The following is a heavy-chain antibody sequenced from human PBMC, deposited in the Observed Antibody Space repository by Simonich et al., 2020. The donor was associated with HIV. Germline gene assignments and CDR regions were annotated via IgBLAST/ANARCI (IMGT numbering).Heavy chain of an antibody. Sequence: EVQLVESGGGLVQPGRSLRLSCAASGFTVDDYAMNWVRKGQGKGMEWGSGISWNSGSIGYADTVKGRFTISRDNAKNSLYLQMNSLRAEDTALYYCAKDKGAYYGSGSPVYWGQGTLVTVSS. CDR1: GFTVDDYA. CDR2: ISWNSGSI. D-gene: IGHD3-10*01. V-gene: IGHV3-9*01. J-gene: IGHJ4*02. CDR3: AKDKGAYYGSGSPVY.